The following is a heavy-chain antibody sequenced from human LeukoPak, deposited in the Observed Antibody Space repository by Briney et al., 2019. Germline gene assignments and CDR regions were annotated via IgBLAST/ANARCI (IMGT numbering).Heavy chain of an antibody. CDR2: IHYSGST. V-gene: IGHV4-59*01. Sequence: SETLSLTCTVSGGSISSYYWSWIRQPPGKGLEWIGNIHYSGSTNYNPSLKSRVTISVDTSKNHFSLTLSPVTAADTAVYYCARVYWYFDLWGRGTLVTVSS. CDR1: GGSISSYY. CDR3: ARVYWYFDL. J-gene: IGHJ2*01.